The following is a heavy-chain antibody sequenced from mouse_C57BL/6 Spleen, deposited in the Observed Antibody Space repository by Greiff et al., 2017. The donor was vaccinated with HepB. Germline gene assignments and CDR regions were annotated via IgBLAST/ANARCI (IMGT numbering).Heavy chain of an antibody. CDR2: IDPSDSET. CDR1: GYTFTSYW. CDR3: ARGGRDWYFDV. V-gene: IGHV1-52*01. Sequence: QVQLQQPGAELVRPGSSVKLSCKASGYTFTSYWMHWVKQRPIQGLEWIGNIDPSDSETHYNQKFKDKATLTVEKSSSTAYMQLSSLTSEDSAVYYCARGGRDWYFDVWGTGTTVTVSS. J-gene: IGHJ1*03.